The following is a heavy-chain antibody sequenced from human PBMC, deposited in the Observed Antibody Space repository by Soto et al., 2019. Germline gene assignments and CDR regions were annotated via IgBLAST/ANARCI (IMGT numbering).Heavy chain of an antibody. CDR3: ASGYDYVGGDYRYTGYFPH. J-gene: IGHJ1*01. Sequence: QVQLVESGGGLVKPGGSLRLSCAASGFTFSDYYMSWIRQAPGEGLEWVSYISSSGSTIYYADSVKGRFTTSRDNAKNSLHLQMNSLRAEDTAVYYCASGYDYVGGDYRYTGYFPHWGRGTLVTVSS. D-gene: IGHD3-16*02. CDR1: GFTFSDYY. V-gene: IGHV3-11*01. CDR2: ISSSGSTI.